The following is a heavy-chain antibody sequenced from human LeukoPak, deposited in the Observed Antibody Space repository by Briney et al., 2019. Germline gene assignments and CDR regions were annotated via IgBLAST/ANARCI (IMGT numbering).Heavy chain of an antibody. Sequence: SETLSLTCTVSGGSVSNTDFYWGWIRQPLGKGLQWIGNIYYSGSTYYNPSLNSRVTMSVDTSKNQFSLKMTSVTAADTAVYYCARLTKGRYFDYIFDYWGQGTLFTVSS. D-gene: IGHD3-9*01. CDR3: ARLTKGRYFDYIFDY. V-gene: IGHV4-39*01. CDR2: IYYSGST. J-gene: IGHJ4*02. CDR1: GGSVSNTDFY.